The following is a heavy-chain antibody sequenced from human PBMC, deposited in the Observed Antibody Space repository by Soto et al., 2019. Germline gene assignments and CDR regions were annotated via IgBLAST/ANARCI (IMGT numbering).Heavy chain of an antibody. CDR1: GGSISTYY. J-gene: IGHJ4*02. Sequence: QVQLQESGPGLVKPSETLSLTCTVSGGSISTYYWNWIRQPPGKGLEWSGYIYYGGSADYHPSLKCRVTRAVPTSRKQFSLMLSSVTASNTAVYYCARAGHCTNCVCSALDYWGQGTQVTVSS. CDR3: ARAGHCTNCVCSALDY. V-gene: IGHV4-59*08. D-gene: IGHD2-8*01. CDR2: IYYGGSA.